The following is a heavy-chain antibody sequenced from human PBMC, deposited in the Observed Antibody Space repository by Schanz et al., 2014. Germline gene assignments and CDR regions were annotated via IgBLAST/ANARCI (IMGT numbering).Heavy chain of an antibody. CDR1: GGFIRSGTYY. CDR2: VFPNGIT. V-gene: IGHV4-61*02. J-gene: IGHJ2*01. Sequence: QVQLQESGPGLVKPSQTLSLTCTVSGGFIRSGTYYWSWIRQPAGKALEWVGRVFPNGITNYNPSLKSRVTLSLAPSKTQFSLTLTSLTAADTAVYYCARDTTWRLDLWGRGTLVTVSS. CDR3: ARDTTWRLDL. D-gene: IGHD1-1*01.